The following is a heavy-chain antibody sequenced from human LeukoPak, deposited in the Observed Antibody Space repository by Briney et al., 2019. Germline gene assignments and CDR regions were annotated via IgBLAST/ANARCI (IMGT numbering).Heavy chain of an antibody. D-gene: IGHD1-20*01. Sequence: SETLSLTCTVSGDSISNYYWNWIRQPAGKGLEWIERSSVSGSTNYNPSLKSRVTMSVDTSKKQFSLKLSSVTAADTAVYFCARDSGITATTAFAFDVWGQGTEVTVSS. CDR1: GDSISNYY. CDR2: SSVSGST. J-gene: IGHJ3*01. CDR3: ARDSGITATTAFAFDV. V-gene: IGHV4-4*07.